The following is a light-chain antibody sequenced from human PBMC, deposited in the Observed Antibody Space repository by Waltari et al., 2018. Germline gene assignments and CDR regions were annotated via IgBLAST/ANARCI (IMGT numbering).Light chain of an antibody. CDR2: DNN. CDR3: ATWDNSLSEVV. J-gene: IGLJ2*01. Sequence: QSVLTQPPSVSAAPGQKVTISCSGSSSNIGNYYLSWYHQFPGAAPKLLIYDNNKRPSGIPDRFAASKSGTSATLGITGLQIGDEADYYCATWDNSLSEVVFGGGTKVTVL. CDR1: SSNIGNYY. V-gene: IGLV1-51*01.